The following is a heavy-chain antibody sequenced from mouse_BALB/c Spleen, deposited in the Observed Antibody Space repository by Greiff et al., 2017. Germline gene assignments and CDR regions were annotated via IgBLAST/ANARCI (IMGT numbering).Heavy chain of an antibody. CDR2: INPGSGGT. J-gene: IGHJ2*01. CDR1: GYAFTNYL. Sequence: QVQLKQSGAELVRPGTSVKVSCKASGYAFTNYLIEWVKQRPGQGLEWIGVINPGSGGTNYNEKFKGKATLTADKSSSTAYMQLSSLTSDDSAVYFCARYGNYFDYWGQGTTLTVSS. CDR3: ARYGNYFDY. D-gene: IGHD1-1*01. V-gene: IGHV1-54*01.